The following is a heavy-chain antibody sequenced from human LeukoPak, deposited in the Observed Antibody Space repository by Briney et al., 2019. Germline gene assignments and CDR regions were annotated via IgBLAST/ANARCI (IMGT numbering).Heavy chain of an antibody. CDR2: IYPGDSDT. Sequence: GESLKISCQASGSPFTSYWIGWVRQLPGKGLEWMGIIYPGDSDTRYSPSFQGQVTISADKSINTAYLQWSSLKASDTAIYYCARRGEAMDPFDYWGQGTLVTVSS. V-gene: IGHV5-51*01. J-gene: IGHJ4*02. CDR3: ARRGEAMDPFDY. D-gene: IGHD5-18*01. CDR1: GSPFTSYW.